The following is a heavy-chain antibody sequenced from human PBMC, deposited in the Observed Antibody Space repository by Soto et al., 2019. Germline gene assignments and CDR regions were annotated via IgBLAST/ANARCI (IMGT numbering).Heavy chain of an antibody. CDR2: IWYDGSNK. Sequence: GSLRLSCAASGFTFSSYGMHWVRQAPWKGLEWVAVIWYDGSNKYYADSVKGRFTISRANSKNTLYLQMNSLRAEDTAVYYCARDKRLEVVGFYIWGQGTMVTVSS. D-gene: IGHD2-21*01. V-gene: IGHV3-33*01. CDR1: GFTFSSYG. J-gene: IGHJ3*02. CDR3: ARDKRLEVVGFYI.